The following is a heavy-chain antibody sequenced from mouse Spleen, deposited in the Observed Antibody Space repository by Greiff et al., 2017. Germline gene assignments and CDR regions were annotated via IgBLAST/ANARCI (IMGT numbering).Heavy chain of an antibody. J-gene: IGHJ1*01. CDR1: GYTFTSYW. CDR2: IYPGNSDT. D-gene: IGHD1-1*01. CDR3: TRSGYYGSSYPGV. V-gene: IGHV1-5*01. Sequence: VHVKQSGTVLARPGASVKMSCKASGYTFTSYWMHWVKQRPGQGLEWIGAIYPGNSDTSYNQKFKGKAKLTAVTSTSTAYMELSSLTNEDSAVYYCTRSGYYGSSYPGVWGAGTTVTVSS.